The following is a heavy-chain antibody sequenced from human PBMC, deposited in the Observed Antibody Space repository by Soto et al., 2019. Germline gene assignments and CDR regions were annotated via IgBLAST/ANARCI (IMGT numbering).Heavy chain of an antibody. CDR3: AREDIVVVHAAHRFTWLDP. J-gene: IGHJ5*02. CDR2: ISAYNGNT. CDR1: GYTFTSYG. D-gene: IGHD2-2*01. V-gene: IGHV1-18*04. Sequence: GSVKVSCKASGYTFTSYGISWVRQAPGQGLEWMGWISAYNGNTNYAQKLQGRVTMTTDTSTSTAYMELRSLRSDDTAVYYCAREDIVVVHAAHRFTWLDPWGQGTLVTVSS.